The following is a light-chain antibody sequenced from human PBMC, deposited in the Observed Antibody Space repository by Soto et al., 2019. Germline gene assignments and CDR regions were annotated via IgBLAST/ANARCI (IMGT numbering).Light chain of an antibody. Sequence: DIQMTQSPSSLSASVGDRVTITCQASQDISNYLNWYQQKQGKALKLLIYDASNLETGVPSRFSGSGSGTDFTFTISSLQPEDIATYYCQQYDNLPIVFTFGPGTKVDIK. CDR1: QDISNY. V-gene: IGKV1-33*01. CDR2: DAS. CDR3: QQYDNLPIVFT. J-gene: IGKJ3*01.